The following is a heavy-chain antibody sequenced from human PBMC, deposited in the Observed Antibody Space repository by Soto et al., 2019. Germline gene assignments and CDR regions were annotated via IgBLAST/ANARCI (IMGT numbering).Heavy chain of an antibody. D-gene: IGHD6-13*01. CDR3: ARHPERIAQIGWFDP. CDR1: GFTFSSYS. CDR2: ISSSSSTI. J-gene: IGHJ5*02. V-gene: IGHV3-48*01. Sequence: GGSLRLSCAASGFTFSSYSMNWVRQAPGKGQEWVSYISSSSSTIYYADSEKGRFTISRDNAKNSLYLQMNSLRAEDTAVYYCARHPERIAQIGWFDPWGQGTLVTVSS.